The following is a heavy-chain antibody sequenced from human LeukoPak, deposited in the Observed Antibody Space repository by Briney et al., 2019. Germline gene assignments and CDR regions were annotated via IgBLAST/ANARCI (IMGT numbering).Heavy chain of an antibody. D-gene: IGHD3-22*01. V-gene: IGHV1-2*02. CDR1: GYTFTSYY. Sequence: ASVKVSCKASGYTFTSYYMHWVRQAPGQGLEWMGWINPNSGGTNYAQKFQGRVTMTRDTSISTAYMELSRLRSDDTAVYYCARVSVYYYDSSGFRSFDYWGQGTLVTVSS. CDR3: ARVSVYYYDSSGFRSFDY. CDR2: INPNSGGT. J-gene: IGHJ4*02.